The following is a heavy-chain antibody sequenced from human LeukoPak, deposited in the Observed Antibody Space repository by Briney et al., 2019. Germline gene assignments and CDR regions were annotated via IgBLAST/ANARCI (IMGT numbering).Heavy chain of an antibody. CDR2: IWYDGSNK. D-gene: IGHD3-16*01. CDR1: GFTFSSYG. Sequence: GRSLRLSCAASGFTFSSYGMHWVRQAPGKGLEWVAVIWYDGSNKYYADSVKGRFTISRDNSKNTLYLQMNSLRAEDTAVYYCARRLALDYYYGMDVWGQGTTVTVSS. V-gene: IGHV3-33*01. CDR3: ARRLALDYYYGMDV. J-gene: IGHJ6*02.